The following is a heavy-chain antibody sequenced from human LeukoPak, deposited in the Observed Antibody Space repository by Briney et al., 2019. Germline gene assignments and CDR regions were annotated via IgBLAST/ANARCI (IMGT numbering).Heavy chain of an antibody. V-gene: IGHV3-30*04. D-gene: IGHD6-13*01. CDR3: ARDSYVAIAAADY. J-gene: IGHJ4*02. CDR2: ISYDGSNK. Sequence: GGSLRLSCAASGFTFSSYAMHWVRQAPGKGLEWVAVISYDGSNKYYADSVKGRFTISRDNSKNTVSLQMNSLRAEDTAVYYCARDSYVAIAAADYWGQGTLVTVSS. CDR1: GFTFSSYA.